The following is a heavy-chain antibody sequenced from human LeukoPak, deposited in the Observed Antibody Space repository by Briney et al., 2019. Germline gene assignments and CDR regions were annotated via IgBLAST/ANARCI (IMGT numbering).Heavy chain of an antibody. V-gene: IGHV1-69-2*01. J-gene: IGHJ4*02. CDR2: VDPEDGET. CDR3: ATDFVVVVAATTRTLDY. CDR1: GYTSTDYY. Sequence: ASVKVSCKVSGYTSTDYYMHWVQQAPGKGLEWMGLVDPEDGETIYAEKFQGRVTITADTSTDTAYMELSSLRSEDTAVYYCATDFVVVVAATTRTLDYWGQGTLVTVSS. D-gene: IGHD2-15*01.